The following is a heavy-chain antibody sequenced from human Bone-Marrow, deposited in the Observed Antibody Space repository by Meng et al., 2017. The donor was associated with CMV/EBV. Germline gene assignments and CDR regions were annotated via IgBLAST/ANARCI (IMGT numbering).Heavy chain of an antibody. CDR3: VSSPGCGYPLEY. CDR2: IYYSGST. D-gene: IGHD1-1*01. V-gene: IGHV4-59*01. J-gene: IGHJ4*02. CDR1: GGSISSYY. Sequence: SDTLSLTCTVSGGSISSYYWSWIRQPPGKGLEWIGYIYYSGSTNYNPSLKSRVTIAVETSKNQFSLKPTSVTAADTAVYFCVSSPGCGYPLEYWGQGTLVTVSS.